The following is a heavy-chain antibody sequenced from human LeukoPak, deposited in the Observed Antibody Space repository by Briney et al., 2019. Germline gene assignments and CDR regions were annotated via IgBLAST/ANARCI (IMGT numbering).Heavy chain of an antibody. Sequence: ASVKVSCKGSGYTFTSYGISWVRQAPGQGLEWMGWISAYNGNTNYAQKLQGRVTMTTDTSTSTAYMELRSLRSDDTAVYYCARDMGRQQLAPFDYWGQGTLVTVSS. J-gene: IGHJ4*02. D-gene: IGHD6-13*01. V-gene: IGHV1-18*01. CDR1: GYTFTSYG. CDR2: ISAYNGNT. CDR3: ARDMGRQQLAPFDY.